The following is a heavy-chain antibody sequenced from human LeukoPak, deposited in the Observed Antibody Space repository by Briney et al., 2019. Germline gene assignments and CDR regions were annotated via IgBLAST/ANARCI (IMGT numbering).Heavy chain of an antibody. CDR2: IKQDGSEK. J-gene: IGHJ4*02. CDR1: GFTFSRYW. V-gene: IGHV3-7*05. CDR3: APDLRGAAWSLDY. D-gene: IGHD2-15*01. Sequence: PGGALRLSWTASGFTFSRYWMKWVPQAPGKGLEWVANIKQDGSEKYYGESGRGRFNISRDNAKKSLYLQMNSLRAEDTAVYYCAPDLRGAAWSLDYWGQGTLVTVSS.